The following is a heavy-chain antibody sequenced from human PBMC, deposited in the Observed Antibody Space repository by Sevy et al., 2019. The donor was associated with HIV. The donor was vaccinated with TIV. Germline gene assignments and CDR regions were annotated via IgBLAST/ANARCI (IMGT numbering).Heavy chain of an antibody. CDR1: GGSISSYY. CDR2: IYYSGST. V-gene: IGHV4-59*01. Sequence: SETLSLTCTVSGGSISSYYWSWIRQPPGKGLEWIGYIYYSGSTNYNPSLKSRVTLSVDTSKNQFSLKLSSVTAADTAVYYCARGYCSGGSCYPYWYFDLWGRGTLVTVSS. D-gene: IGHD2-15*01. J-gene: IGHJ2*01. CDR3: ARGYCSGGSCYPYWYFDL.